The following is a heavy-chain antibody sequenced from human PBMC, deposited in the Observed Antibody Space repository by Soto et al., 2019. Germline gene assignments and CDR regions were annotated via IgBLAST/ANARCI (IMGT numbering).Heavy chain of an antibody. V-gene: IGHV3-23*01. D-gene: IGHD6-19*01. J-gene: IGHJ4*02. CDR3: AKESRRIAVAGTFDY. Sequence: EVQLLESGGGLVQPGGSLRLSCAASGFTFSSYAMSWVRQAPGKGLEWVSAVSGSGGSTSYADSVKGRFTISRDNSKNTLYLKMNSLKTEDTAVYYCAKESRRIAVAGTFDYWGQGTLVTVSS. CDR1: GFTFSSYA. CDR2: VSGSGGST.